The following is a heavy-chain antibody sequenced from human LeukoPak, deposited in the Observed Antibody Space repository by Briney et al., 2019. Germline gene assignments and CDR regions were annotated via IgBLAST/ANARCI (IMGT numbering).Heavy chain of an antibody. CDR3: ARGGYSYGSSPWFDP. V-gene: IGHV4-30-4*08. CDR1: GGSISSGDYY. Sequence: SQTLSLTCTVSGGSISSGDYYWSWIRQPPGKGLEWIGYIYYSGSTYYNPSLKSRVTISVDTSENQFSLKLSSVTAADTAVYYCARGGYSYGSSPWFDPWGQGTLVTVSS. D-gene: IGHD5-18*01. CDR2: IYYSGST. J-gene: IGHJ5*02.